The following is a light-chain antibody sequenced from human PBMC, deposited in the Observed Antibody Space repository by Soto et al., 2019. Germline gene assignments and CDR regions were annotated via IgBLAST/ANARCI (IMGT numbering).Light chain of an antibody. J-gene: IGLJ1*01. Sequence: QSVLTQPPSASGTPGQRVTIFCSGSSSNIGRNSVYWYQQLPGTAPKLLIYSNHQRPSGVPDRFSGSKSGTSASLAISGLRSEDEANYYCQSYDSSLSAYVFGTGTKLTVL. CDR1: SSNIGRNS. CDR3: QSYDSSLSAYV. V-gene: IGLV1-47*02. CDR2: SNH.